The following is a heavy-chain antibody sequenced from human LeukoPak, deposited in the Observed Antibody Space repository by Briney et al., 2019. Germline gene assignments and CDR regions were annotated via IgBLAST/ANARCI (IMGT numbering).Heavy chain of an antibody. CDR2: IYHSGST. V-gene: IGHV4-30-2*02. J-gene: IGHJ4*02. Sequence: SETLSLTCAVSGGSISSGGYSWSWIRQPPGKGLEWIGYIYHSGSTYYNPSLKSRVTISVDRSKNQFSLKLSSVTAADTAVYYCARRGYSYEFDYWGQGSLVTVSS. D-gene: IGHD5-18*01. CDR1: GGSISSGGYS. CDR3: ARRGYSYEFDY.